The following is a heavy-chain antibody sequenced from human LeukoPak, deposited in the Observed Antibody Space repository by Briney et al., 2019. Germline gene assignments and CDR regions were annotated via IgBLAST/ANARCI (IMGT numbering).Heavy chain of an antibody. CDR2: IDWDDDK. CDR3: ARIRGYGDYSYYYMDV. D-gene: IGHD5-18*01. V-gene: IGHV2-70*11. J-gene: IGHJ6*03. CDR1: GFSLSTSGRC. Sequence: SGPTLVNPTQTLTLTCTFSGFSLSTSGRCVSWIRQPPGKALEWLARIDWDDDKYYSTSLKTRLTISKVTSKNQVVLTMTNMDPVDTATYYCARIRGYGDYSYYYMDVWGKGTTVTVSS.